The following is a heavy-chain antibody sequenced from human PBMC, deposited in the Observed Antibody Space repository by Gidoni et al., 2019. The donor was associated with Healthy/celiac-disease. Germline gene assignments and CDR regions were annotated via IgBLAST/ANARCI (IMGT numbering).Heavy chain of an antibody. J-gene: IGHJ4*02. Sequence: HLQLQESRPGLAKPSETLSLTCTSAGGSISSSSYYSGRTRPPPGKGLEWIGSFYFSGSTYYNPSLKSRVTISVDTSKNQFSLKLSSVTAADTAVYYCARLSEYQLLWSTVTTLGYYFDYWGQGTLVTVSS. CDR3: ARLSEYQLLWSTVTTLGYYFDY. D-gene: IGHD2-2*01. CDR2: FYFSGST. V-gene: IGHV4-39*01. CDR1: GGSISSSSYY.